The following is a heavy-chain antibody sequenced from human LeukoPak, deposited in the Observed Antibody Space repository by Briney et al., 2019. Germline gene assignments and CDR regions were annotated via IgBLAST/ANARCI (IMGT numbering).Heavy chain of an antibody. J-gene: IGHJ6*02. CDR3: ARDAPGGWLQLGYYYYGMDV. V-gene: IGHV1-18*01. D-gene: IGHD5-24*01. Sequence: ASVKVSCKASGYTFTSYGISWVQQAPGQGLEWMGWISAYNGNTNYAQKLQGRVTMTTDTSTSTAYMELRSLRSDDTAVYYCARDAPGGWLQLGYYYYGMDVWGQGTTVTVSS. CDR1: GYTFTSYG. CDR2: ISAYNGNT.